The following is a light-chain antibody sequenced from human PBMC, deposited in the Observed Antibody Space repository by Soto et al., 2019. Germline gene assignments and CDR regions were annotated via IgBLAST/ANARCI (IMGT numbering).Light chain of an antibody. CDR2: VGTGGIVG. J-gene: IGLJ2*01. CDR3: GADHGSGSNFVVV. Sequence: QSVLTQPPSASASLGASVTLTCTLSSGYSNYKVDWYQQRPGKGPRFVMRVGTGGIVGSKGDGIPDRFSVLGSGLNRYLTIKNIQEEDESEYHCGADHGSGSNFVVVFGGGTKLTVL. V-gene: IGLV9-49*01. CDR1: SGYSNYK.